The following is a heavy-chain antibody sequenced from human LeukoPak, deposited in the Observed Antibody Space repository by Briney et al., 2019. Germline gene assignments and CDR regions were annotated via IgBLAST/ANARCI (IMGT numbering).Heavy chain of an antibody. D-gene: IGHD1-26*01. CDR2: IKEDGSEK. V-gene: IGHV3-7*01. Sequence: GGSLRLSCAASGFTFSSYWMSWVRQAPGKGLEWVGNIKEDGSEKYYVDSVKGRFTISRDNAKNSLYLQMNSLRAEDTAVYYCARDSDGSYTDYWGQGTLVTVSS. CDR3: ARDSDGSYTDY. J-gene: IGHJ4*02. CDR1: GFTFSSYW.